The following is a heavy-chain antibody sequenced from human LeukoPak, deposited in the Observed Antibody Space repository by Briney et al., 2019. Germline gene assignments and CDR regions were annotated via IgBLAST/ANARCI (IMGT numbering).Heavy chain of an antibody. Sequence: PGGSLRLSCAASGFPFSGYWMRWVRQAPGKGLGWVSRIDDDGAGTTYADSVKGRFTISRDNAKNTLYLQMNSLRVEDTAVYYCARSASGYDAWGQGTLVTVSS. CDR3: ARSASGYDA. V-gene: IGHV3-74*01. J-gene: IGHJ5*02. CDR2: IDDDGAGT. CDR1: GFPFSGYW. D-gene: IGHD5-12*01.